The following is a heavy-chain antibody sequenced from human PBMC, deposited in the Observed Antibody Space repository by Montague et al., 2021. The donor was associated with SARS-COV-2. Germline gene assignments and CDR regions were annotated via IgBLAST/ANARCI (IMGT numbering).Heavy chain of an antibody. CDR2: IYYSGST. D-gene: IGHD3-22*01. V-gene: IGHV4-59*01. CDR1: GGSISSYY. J-gene: IGHJ4*02. CDR3: ARVHYYTGYVDS. Sequence: SETLSLTCTVSGGSISSYYWSWIRQPPGKGLEWIGYIYYSGSTNYNPSLKSRVTLSLDTSKNQFSLNLRSVTAADTAFYYCARVHYYTGYVDSWGQGTLVSVSS.